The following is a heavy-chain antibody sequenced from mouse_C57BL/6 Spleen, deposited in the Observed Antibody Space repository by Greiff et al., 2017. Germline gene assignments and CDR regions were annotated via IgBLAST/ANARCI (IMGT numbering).Heavy chain of an antibody. CDR3: TREAYYGSSYYYAMDY. Sequence: VMLVESGEGLVKPGGSLKLSCAASGFTFSSYAMSWVRQTPEKRLEWVAYISSGGDYIYYADTVKGRFTISRDSARNTLYLQMSSLKSEDTAMYYCTREAYYGSSYYYAMDYWGQGTSVTVSS. V-gene: IGHV5-9-1*02. CDR2: ISSGGDYI. CDR1: GFTFSSYA. D-gene: IGHD1-1*01. J-gene: IGHJ4*01.